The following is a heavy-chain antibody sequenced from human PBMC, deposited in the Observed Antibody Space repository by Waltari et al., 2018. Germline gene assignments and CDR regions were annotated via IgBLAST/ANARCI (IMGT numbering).Heavy chain of an antibody. CDR3: ATLGAYLGAFDV. D-gene: IGHD3-16*01. CDR1: GFIVSSNY. V-gene: IGHV3-53*02. Sequence: EVQLVETGGGLIQPGGSLRLSCAVSGFIVSSNYMSWVRQAPGKGLGGVSVIYAGGGSYSADSVRGRFTISRDNSKNTLYLEMNTLRADDTAVYYCATLGAYLGAFDVWGQGTMVTVPS. CDR2: IYAGGGS. J-gene: IGHJ3*01.